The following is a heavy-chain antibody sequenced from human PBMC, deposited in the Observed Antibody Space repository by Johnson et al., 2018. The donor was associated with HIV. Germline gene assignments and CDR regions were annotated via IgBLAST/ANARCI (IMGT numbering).Heavy chain of an antibody. CDR1: GFTLSNYA. V-gene: IGHV3-64*01. D-gene: IGHD6-19*01. CDR2: ISTNGGST. J-gene: IGHJ3*02. Sequence: VQLVESGGGLVQPGGSLRLSCATSGFTLSNYAMHWVRQAPGKGLEYVSSISTNGGSTHSANSVKGRFTISRDNSKNTLYLQMNSLRAEDTAVYYCASFGLAVAADAFDIWGQGTMVTVSS. CDR3: ASFGLAVAADAFDI.